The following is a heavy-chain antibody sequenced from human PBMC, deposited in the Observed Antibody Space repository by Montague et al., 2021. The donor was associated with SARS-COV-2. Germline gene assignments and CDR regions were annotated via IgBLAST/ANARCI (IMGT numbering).Heavy chain of an antibody. J-gene: IGHJ4*02. CDR3: ARSRENYNILTGYPYYFDY. CDR1: GGSISRYY. V-gene: IGHV4-59*01. CDR2: IYYSGST. D-gene: IGHD3-9*01. Sequence: TLSLTCTVSGGSISRYYWNWIRQPPGKGLEWIAYIYYSGSTNYNPSLNXRVTISVDTSKNQFSLKLSSVTAADTAVYYCARSRENYNILTGYPYYFDYWGQGTLVTVSS.